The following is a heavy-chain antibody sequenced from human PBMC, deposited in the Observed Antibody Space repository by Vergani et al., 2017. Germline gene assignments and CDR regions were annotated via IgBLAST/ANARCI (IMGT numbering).Heavy chain of an antibody. D-gene: IGHD6-13*01. CDR2: IYYSGST. CDR1: GGSISSYY. Sequence: QVQLQESGPGLVKPSETLSLTCTVSGGSISSYYWSWIRQPPGKGLEWIGYIYYSGSTNYNPSLKSRVTISVDTSKNQFSLKLSSVTAADTAVYYCARYRGARTIAAAYYYYGMDVWGQGTTVTVSS. V-gene: IGHV4-59*01. CDR3: ARYRGARTIAAAYYYYGMDV. J-gene: IGHJ6*02.